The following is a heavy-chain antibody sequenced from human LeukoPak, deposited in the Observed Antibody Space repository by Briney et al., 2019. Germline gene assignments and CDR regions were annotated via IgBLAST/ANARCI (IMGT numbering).Heavy chain of an antibody. CDR3: ASPGYDILTGFGY. V-gene: IGHV5-51*01. CDR2: IYPGDSDT. D-gene: IGHD3-9*01. Sequence: GESLKISCKGSGYTFTNYWIGWVRQMPGKGLEWMGIIYPGDSDTRYSPSFQGQVTISADKSISTAYLQWSSLRASDTAMYHCASPGYDILTGFGYWGQGTLVTVSS. J-gene: IGHJ4*02. CDR1: GYTFTNYW.